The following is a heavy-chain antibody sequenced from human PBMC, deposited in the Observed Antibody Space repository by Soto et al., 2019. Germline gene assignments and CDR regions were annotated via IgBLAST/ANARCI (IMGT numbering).Heavy chain of an antibody. CDR2: ISYDGANQ. Sequence: PGGSLGLSCVASGFTFSSYAMHWVRQTPGKGLEWVAVISYDGANQYYADSVKGRFTISRDTSKNTLYLQMNSLRADDTAVYYCARGDNFYDSSGYYYWGQGTLVIVSA. CDR3: ARGDNFYDSSGYYY. J-gene: IGHJ4*02. V-gene: IGHV3-30-3*01. D-gene: IGHD3-22*01. CDR1: GFTFSSYA.